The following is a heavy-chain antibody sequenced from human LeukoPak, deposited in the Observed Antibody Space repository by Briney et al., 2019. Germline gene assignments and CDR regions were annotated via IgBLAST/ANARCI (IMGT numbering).Heavy chain of an antibody. V-gene: IGHV1-2*02. D-gene: IGHD3-22*01. CDR2: INPNSGDT. Sequence: ASVKVSCKASGYKFTDNYLHWVRQAPGQGLEWLAWINPNSGDTKFEQEFQGRLTMTRDTSISTAYLELTGLISDDTAVYYCARGRGYYDTGASDSWGQGTLVTVSS. CDR3: ARGRGYYDTGASDS. CDR1: GYKFTDNY. J-gene: IGHJ4*02.